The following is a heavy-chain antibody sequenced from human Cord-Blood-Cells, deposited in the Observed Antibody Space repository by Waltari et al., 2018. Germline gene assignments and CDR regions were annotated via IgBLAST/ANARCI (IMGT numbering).Heavy chain of an antibody. J-gene: IGHJ4*02. CDR2: INPSGERT. CDR3: ARGFSGFDY. V-gene: IGHV1-46*01. Sequence: QVQLVQSGAEVTKPGASVKVSCQASGYTFTRYYMHWVRQAPGQGREWMGVINPSGERTVYAQKFQGRVTMTRDASTSTVYMVLSTLRSEDTAVYYCARGFSGFDYWGQGTLITVSS. CDR1: GYTFTRYY.